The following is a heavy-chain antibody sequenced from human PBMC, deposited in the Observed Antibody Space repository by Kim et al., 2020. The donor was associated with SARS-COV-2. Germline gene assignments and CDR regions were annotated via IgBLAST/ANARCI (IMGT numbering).Heavy chain of an antibody. CDR3: ARTSHWNPNWFDP. CDR1: GYTFDRFG. CDR2: ISAYNGDT. V-gene: IGHV1-18*01. Sequence: ASVKVSCKTSGYTFDRFGLSWVRQAPGQGLEWMGWISAYNGDTKDSQKFQARVTMTTDTSASTAYMELTSLTSDDTAVYYCARTSHWNPNWFDPWGQGILVTVSS. D-gene: IGHD1-1*01. J-gene: IGHJ5*02.